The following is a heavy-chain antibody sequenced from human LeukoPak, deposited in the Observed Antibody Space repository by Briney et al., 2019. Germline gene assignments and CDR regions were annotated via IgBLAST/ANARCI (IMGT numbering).Heavy chain of an antibody. Sequence: GGSLRLSCAASGFTYSSYSMNWVRQAPGKGLEWVSSISSSSSYIYYADSVKGRFTISRDNAKNSLYLQMNSLRAEDTAVYYCARDKSGSYGHDAFDIWGQGTMVTVSS. D-gene: IGHD1-26*01. CDR1: GFTYSSYS. V-gene: IGHV3-21*01. CDR3: ARDKSGSYGHDAFDI. CDR2: ISSSSSYI. J-gene: IGHJ3*02.